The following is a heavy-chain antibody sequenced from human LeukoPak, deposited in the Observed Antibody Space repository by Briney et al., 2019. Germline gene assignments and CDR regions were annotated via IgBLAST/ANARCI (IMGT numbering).Heavy chain of an antibody. CDR2: IYSGGST. CDR3: ALRFLEWSNSGGGYYYYGMDV. Sequence: GGSLRLSCAASGFTFSSSAMNWVRQAPGKGLEWVSVIYSGGSTYYADSVKGRFTISRDNSKNTLYLQMSSLRAEDTAVYYCALRFLEWSNSGGGYYYYGMDVWGQGTTVTVSS. V-gene: IGHV3-53*01. CDR1: GFTFSSSA. J-gene: IGHJ6*02. D-gene: IGHD3-3*01.